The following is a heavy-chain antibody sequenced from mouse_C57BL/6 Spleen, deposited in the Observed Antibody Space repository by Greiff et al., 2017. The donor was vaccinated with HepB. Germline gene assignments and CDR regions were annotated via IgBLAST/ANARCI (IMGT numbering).Heavy chain of an antibody. CDR1: GYTFTSYW. V-gene: IGHV1-69*01. CDR2: IDPSDSYT. CDR3: ARKTTVVAHYFDY. D-gene: IGHD1-1*01. J-gene: IGHJ2*01. Sequence: VKLQQSGAELVMPGASVKLSCKASGYTFTSYWMHWVKQRPGQGLEWIGEIDPSDSYTNYNQKFKGKSTLTVDKSSSTAYMQLSSLTSEDSAVYYCARKTTVVAHYFDYWGQGTTLTVSS.